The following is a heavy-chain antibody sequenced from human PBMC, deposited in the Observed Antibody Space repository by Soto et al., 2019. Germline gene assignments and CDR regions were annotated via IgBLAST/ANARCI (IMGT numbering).Heavy chain of an antibody. CDR3: AKSLSTAVNYGLDV. D-gene: IGHD2-2*01. J-gene: IGHJ6*02. CDR2: ISDDGDST. CDR1: GFTFSDNA. Sequence: EVQLLESGGGLVQPGGSLRLSCGASGFTFSDNAMTWVRQAPGKGLEWVSSISDDGDSTYYADSVKGRFTISRDNSKNTLCLQMSSLGAEDTAGYYCAKSLSTAVNYGLDVWGQGTSVTVSS. V-gene: IGHV3-23*01.